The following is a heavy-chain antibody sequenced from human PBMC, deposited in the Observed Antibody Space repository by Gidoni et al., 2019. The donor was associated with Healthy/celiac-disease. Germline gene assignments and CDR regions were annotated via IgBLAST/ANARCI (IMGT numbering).Heavy chain of an antibody. D-gene: IGHD6-19*01. CDR3: ARCIAVAGYYYYGMDV. Sequence: QVQLVQSGAEVTKPGASVKVSCKASGYTFTSYYMHWVRQAPGQGLEWMGIINPSGGSTSYAQKFQGRVTMTRDTSTSTVYMELSSLRSEDTAVYYCARCIAVAGYYYYGMDVWGQGTTVTVSS. CDR1: GYTFTSYY. V-gene: IGHV1-46*01. J-gene: IGHJ6*02. CDR2: INPSGGST.